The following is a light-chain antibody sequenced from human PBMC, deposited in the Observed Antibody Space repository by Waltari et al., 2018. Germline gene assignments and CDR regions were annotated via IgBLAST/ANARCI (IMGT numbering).Light chain of an antibody. CDR2: DVS. V-gene: IGLV2-14*03. Sequence: QSALTQPASVSGSPGQSITIPCPGTSRDVGGYNLVSWYQQHPGKAPKPMIYDVSNRPSGVSNRFSGSKSGNTASLTISGLQAEDEADYYCSSYTSSSTRVFGGGTKLTVL. CDR1: SRDVGGYNL. J-gene: IGLJ2*01. CDR3: SSYTSSSTRV.